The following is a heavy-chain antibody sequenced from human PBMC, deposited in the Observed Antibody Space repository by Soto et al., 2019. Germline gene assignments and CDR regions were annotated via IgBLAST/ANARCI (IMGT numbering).Heavy chain of an antibody. CDR3: ARALTGYYSPLYFDY. V-gene: IGHV4-61*01. Sequence: SETLSITCTVSGYSISSGYYWGWIRQPPVKGLEWIGYIYYSGSTNYNPSLKSRVTISVDTSKNQFSLKLSSVTAADTAVYYCARALTGYYSPLYFDYWGQGTLVTVSS. J-gene: IGHJ4*02. CDR2: IYYSGST. CDR1: GYSISSGYY. D-gene: IGHD3-9*01.